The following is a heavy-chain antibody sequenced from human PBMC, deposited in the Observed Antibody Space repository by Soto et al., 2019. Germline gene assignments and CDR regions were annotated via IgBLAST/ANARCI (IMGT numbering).Heavy chain of an antibody. D-gene: IGHD1-26*01. J-gene: IGHJ4*02. Sequence: QVQLVQSGAEVKKPGASVKISCKASGYTFTDYFIHWVRQAPGQGLQWMGWINPSSGGTNYAQNFPGWVTMTRDTPISTAYMELSRLKSDDTAVYYCARGRHNSGSYSYFDHWGQGTLVTVSS. CDR2: INPSSGGT. CDR3: ARGRHNSGSYSYFDH. CDR1: GYTFTDYF. V-gene: IGHV1-2*04.